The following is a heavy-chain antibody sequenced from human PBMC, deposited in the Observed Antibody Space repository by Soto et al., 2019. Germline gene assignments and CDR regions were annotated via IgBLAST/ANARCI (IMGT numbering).Heavy chain of an antibody. CDR2: IQSGGST. Sequence: EVQLVETGGGVIQPGGSLRLSCAASGVTVSSNYMSWVRQAPGKGLEWVSVIQSGGSTYYADSVKGRFTISRDNSKNTLHLQMNRLRAEDTAVYYCASMSSGWYGYWSQETLVTFS. J-gene: IGHJ4*02. V-gene: IGHV3-53*02. D-gene: IGHD6-19*01. CDR3: ASMSSGWYGY. CDR1: GVTVSSNY.